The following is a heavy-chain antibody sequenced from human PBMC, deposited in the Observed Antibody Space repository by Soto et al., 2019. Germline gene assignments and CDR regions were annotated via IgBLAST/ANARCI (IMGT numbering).Heavy chain of an antibody. D-gene: IGHD2-2*02. CDR3: ATLVPAPIKLFPRLGWFDP. J-gene: IGHJ5*02. CDR2: IIPITDTA. CDR1: GGTFSSET. Sequence: SVKVSCKASGGTFSSETITWVRQAPGQGLEWMGGIIPITDTANYAQNSQGRVTITADESTSTVYMELSSLRSEDTAVYYCATLVPAPIKLFPRLGWFDPWGQGTLVTVSS. V-gene: IGHV1-69*13.